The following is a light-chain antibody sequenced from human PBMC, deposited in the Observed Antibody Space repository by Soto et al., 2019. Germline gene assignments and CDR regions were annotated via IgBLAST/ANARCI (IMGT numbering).Light chain of an antibody. CDR3: QQYGSALVYT. CDR2: GAS. CDR1: QSGSSSY. V-gene: IGKV3-20*01. Sequence: EIVLTQSPGTLSLSPGERATLSCRASQSGSSSYLAWYQQKPGQPPRLLIYGASSRATDIPDRFSGSGSGTDFTLTISRLEPEDFVVYYCQQYGSALVYTFGQGTKLEIK. J-gene: IGKJ2*01.